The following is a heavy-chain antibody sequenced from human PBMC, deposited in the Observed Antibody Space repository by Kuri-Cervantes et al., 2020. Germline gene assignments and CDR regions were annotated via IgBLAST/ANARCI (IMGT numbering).Heavy chain of an antibody. CDR1: GFTFTSSA. Sequence: SVKVSCKASGFTFTSSAVQWVRQARGQRLEWIGWIVVGSGNTNYAQKFQGRVTMTRNTSISTAYMELSSLRSEDTAVYYCARGIRVKLMDVWGQGTTVTVSS. V-gene: IGHV1-58*01. CDR2: IVVGSGNT. J-gene: IGHJ6*02. D-gene: IGHD1-14*01. CDR3: ARGIRVKLMDV.